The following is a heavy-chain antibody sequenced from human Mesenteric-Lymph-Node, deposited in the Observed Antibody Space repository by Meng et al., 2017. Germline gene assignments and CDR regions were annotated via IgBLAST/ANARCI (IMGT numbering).Heavy chain of an antibody. D-gene: IGHD5-18*01. CDR2: IVVGSGNT. Sequence: SAKVSCKASGFTFTSSAVQWVRQARGQRLEWIGWIVVGSGNTNYAQKFQERVTITRDMSTSTAYMELSSLRSEDTAVYYCAASAYSIQLWSDNFDYWGQGTLVTVSS. V-gene: IGHV1-58*01. J-gene: IGHJ4*02. CDR3: AASAYSIQLWSDNFDY. CDR1: GFTFTSSA.